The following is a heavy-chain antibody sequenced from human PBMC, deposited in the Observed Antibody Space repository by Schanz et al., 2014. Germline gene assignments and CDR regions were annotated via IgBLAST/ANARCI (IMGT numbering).Heavy chain of an antibody. CDR1: GYTFTSYG. CDR2: ISPYNGNT. D-gene: IGHD4-17*01. J-gene: IGHJ4*02. V-gene: IGHV1-18*01. Sequence: VQLEQSGAEVKKPGSSVKVSCKASGYTFTSYGISWVRQAPGQGLEWMGWISPYNGNTNYAQKLQGRVTMTRDTSISTAYMELSSLRSDDTAVYYCARELRLEYYFDYWGQGTQVTVSS. CDR3: ARELRLEYYFDY.